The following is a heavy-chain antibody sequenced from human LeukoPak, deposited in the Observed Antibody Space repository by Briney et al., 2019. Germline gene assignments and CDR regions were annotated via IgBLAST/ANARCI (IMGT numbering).Heavy chain of an antibody. CDR2: INQDGSET. J-gene: IGHJ3*01. CDR1: GFTLSSYW. D-gene: IGHD3-3*01. V-gene: IGHV3-7*01. CDR3: ARVRLREKTHYEALDF. Sequence: PGGSLRLSCEASGFTLSSYWMTWVRQAPGKGLQWVANINQDGSETKYLDSVRGRFTLSRDNAKNSLVLQLDSLSDDDTALYYCARVRLREKTHYEALDFWGQGTLVTVSS.